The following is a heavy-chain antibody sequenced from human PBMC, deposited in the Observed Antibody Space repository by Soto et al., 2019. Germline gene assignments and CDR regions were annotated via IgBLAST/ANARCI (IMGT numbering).Heavy chain of an antibody. CDR2: ISAYNGNT. Sequence: VASVKVSCKASGYTFTSYGISWVRQAPGQGLEWMGWISAYNGNTNYAQKLQGRVTMTTDTSTSTAYMELRSLRSDDTAVYYCARAGYYDILTGYSDFDYWGQGTLVTVSS. D-gene: IGHD3-9*01. CDR3: ARAGYYDILTGYSDFDY. V-gene: IGHV1-18*01. J-gene: IGHJ4*02. CDR1: GYTFTSYG.